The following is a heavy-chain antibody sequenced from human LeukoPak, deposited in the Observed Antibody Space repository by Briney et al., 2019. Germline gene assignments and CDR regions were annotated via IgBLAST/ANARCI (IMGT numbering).Heavy chain of an antibody. J-gene: IGHJ6*01. Sequence: GGSLRLSCAASGFTFSSYTMNWVRQAPGKGLEWVSYISSSSSYIYYADSVKGRFTISRDNAENSLYLLMNSLRAEDTAVYYCARGSEGYCSGGGCYYGMDVWGQGTTVTVSS. V-gene: IGHV3-21*01. CDR1: GFTFSSYT. CDR3: ARGSEGYCSGGGCYYGMDV. D-gene: IGHD2-15*01. CDR2: ISSSSSYI.